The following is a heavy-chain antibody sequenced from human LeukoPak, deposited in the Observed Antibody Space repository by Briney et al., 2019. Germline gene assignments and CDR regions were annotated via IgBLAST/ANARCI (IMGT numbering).Heavy chain of an antibody. D-gene: IGHD3-9*01. CDR1: GYTLTELS. V-gene: IGHV1-24*01. CDR3: ATGLYYDILTGYFY. J-gene: IGHJ4*02. CDR2: FDPEDGET. Sequence: ASVKVSCKVSGYTLTELSMHWVRQAPGKGHEWMGGFDPEDGETIYAQKFQGRVTMTEDTSTDTAYMELSSLRSEDTAVYYCATGLYYDILTGYFYWGQGTLVTVSS.